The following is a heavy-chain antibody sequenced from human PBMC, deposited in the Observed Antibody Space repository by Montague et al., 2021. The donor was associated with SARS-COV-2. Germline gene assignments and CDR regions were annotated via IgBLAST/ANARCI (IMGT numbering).Heavy chain of an antibody. V-gene: IGHV4-59*01. Sequence: SETLSLTCTVSGGSITGYYWTWLRRSPGKGLEWIAYIYDSGAVNYNPSLASRVTISTDTSKNQLSLKVNSVTAADTAVYYCVRDHPCGGPRVAYDIWGQGTVVTVSS. CDR1: GGSITGYY. CDR3: VRDHPCGGPRVAYDI. D-gene: IGHD4-23*01. CDR2: IYDSGAV. J-gene: IGHJ3*02.